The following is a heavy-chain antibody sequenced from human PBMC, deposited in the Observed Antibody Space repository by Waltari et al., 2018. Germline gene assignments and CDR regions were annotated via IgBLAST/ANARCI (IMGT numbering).Heavy chain of an antibody. V-gene: IGHV5-51*03. J-gene: IGHJ1*01. D-gene: IGHD3-22*01. CDR3: ARPPYYYDSSGSIRTWYFQH. Sequence: EVQLVQSGAEVKKPGESLKISCKGSGYSFTSSWIGWVRQMPGKALEWMGIIYPGDSDTRYSPSFQGQVTISADKSISTAYLQWSSLKASDTAMYYCARPPYYYDSSGSIRTWYFQHWGQGTLVTVSS. CDR1: GYSFTSSW. CDR2: IYPGDSDT.